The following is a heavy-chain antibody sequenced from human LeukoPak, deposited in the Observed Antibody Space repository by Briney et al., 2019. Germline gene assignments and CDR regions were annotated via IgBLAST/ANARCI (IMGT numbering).Heavy chain of an antibody. Sequence: GGSLRLSCAASGFTVSSNYMSWVRQAPGKGLEWFSVIYGGGSTYYADSVKGRFTISRDNSKNTLYLQMNSLRAEDTAVYYCAGPDNTAIVYWGQGTLVTVSS. D-gene: IGHD5-18*01. CDR2: IYGGGST. J-gene: IGHJ4*02. V-gene: IGHV3-66*01. CDR3: AGPDNTAIVY. CDR1: GFTVSSNY.